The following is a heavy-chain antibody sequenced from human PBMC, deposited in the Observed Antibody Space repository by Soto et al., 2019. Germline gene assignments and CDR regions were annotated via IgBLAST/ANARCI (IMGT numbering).Heavy chain of an antibody. J-gene: IGHJ5*02. CDR2: IYPGDSDT. V-gene: IGHV5-51*01. D-gene: IGHD1-26*01. CDR3: VRVGTVGDTSLSNARFHP. Sequence: GESLKISCKGSGYTFTSHWIGWVRQMPGKGLEWMGIIYPGDSDTRYSPSFQGQVIISAAKSITTAYLQWSTLKASDTAMYYCVRVGTVGDTSLSNARFHPWGQGTLITVSS. CDR1: GYTFTSHW.